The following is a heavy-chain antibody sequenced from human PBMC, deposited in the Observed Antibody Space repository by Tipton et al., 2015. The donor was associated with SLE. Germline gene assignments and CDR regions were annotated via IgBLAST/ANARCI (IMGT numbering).Heavy chain of an antibody. CDR1: GGSISSHY. J-gene: IGHJ5*02. CDR2: IYYRGST. D-gene: IGHD2-15*01. V-gene: IGHV4-59*11. CDR3: ARGTVADWFDP. Sequence: TLSLTCSVSGGSISSHYWSWIRQPPGKGLEWIGYIYYRGSTNYNPSLKSRVTISVDTSKNQFSLKLSSVTAADTAVYYCARGTVADWFDPWGQGTLVTVSS.